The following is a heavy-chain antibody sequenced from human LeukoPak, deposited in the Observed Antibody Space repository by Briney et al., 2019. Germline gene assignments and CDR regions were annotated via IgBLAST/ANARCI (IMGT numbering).Heavy chain of an antibody. V-gene: IGHV4-39*07. CDR2: IYYSGST. CDR1: GGSISSSSYY. J-gene: IGHJ4*02. Sequence: SETLSLTCTVSGGSISSSSYYWGWIRQPPGKGLEWIGSIYYSGSTYYNPSLKSRVTISVDTSKNQFSLKLSSVTAADTAVYYCARVPVWSGYPYWGQGTLVTVSS. D-gene: IGHD3-3*01. CDR3: ARVPVWSGYPY.